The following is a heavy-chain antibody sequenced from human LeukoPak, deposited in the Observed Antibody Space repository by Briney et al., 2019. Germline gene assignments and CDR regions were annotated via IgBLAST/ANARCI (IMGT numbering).Heavy chain of an antibody. CDR3: AKDPTITIFGVVTTDY. J-gene: IGHJ4*02. D-gene: IGHD3-3*01. CDR1: GFTFSSYG. Sequence: GGSLRLSCAASGFTFSSYGMHWVRQAPGKGLEWVAVISYDGSNKYYADSVKGRFTISRDNSKNTLYLQMNSLRAEDTAVYYCAKDPTITIFGVVTTDYWGQGTLVTVSS. CDR2: ISYDGSNK. V-gene: IGHV3-30*18.